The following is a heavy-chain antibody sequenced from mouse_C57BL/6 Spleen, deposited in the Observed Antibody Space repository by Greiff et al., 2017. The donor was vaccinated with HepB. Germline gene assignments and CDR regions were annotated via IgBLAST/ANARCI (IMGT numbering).Heavy chain of an antibody. CDR2: ISSGSSTI. CDR3: AREVPHWYFDV. Sequence: EVKVVESGGGLVKPGGSLKLSCAASGFTFSDYGMHWVRQAPEKGLEWVAYISSGSSTIYYADTVKGRFTISRDNAKNTLFLQMTSLRSEDTAMYYCAREVPHWYFDVWGTGTTVTVSS. CDR1: GFTFSDYG. V-gene: IGHV5-17*01. J-gene: IGHJ1*03.